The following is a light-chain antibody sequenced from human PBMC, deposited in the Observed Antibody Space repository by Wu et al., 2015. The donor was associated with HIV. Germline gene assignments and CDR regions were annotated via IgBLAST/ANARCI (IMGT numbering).Light chain of an antibody. Sequence: EIVLTQSPGTLSLSPGERATLSCRASQSVSSHYLAWYQQKPGQAPSLLIYGAYRRLTGIPDRFSGSGSGTEFTLTISTLQSGDVAVYYCQQYNDWPQTFGQGTKVEI. CDR2: GAY. CDR1: QSVSSHY. V-gene: IGKV3D-15*01. CDR3: QQYNDWPQT. J-gene: IGKJ1*01.